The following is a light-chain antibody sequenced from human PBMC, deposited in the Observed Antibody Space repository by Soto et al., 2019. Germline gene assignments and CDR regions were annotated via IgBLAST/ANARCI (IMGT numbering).Light chain of an antibody. CDR2: GAS. Sequence: EIVMTQSPVTLSVSPGERATLSCRASQSVSSNLAWYQQKPGQAPRLLIYGASTRATGIPARFSGSGSGTEFTLTISSLQSEDFAVYYCQQYNNWPWVTFGQGTKLEIK. V-gene: IGKV3-15*01. CDR1: QSVSSN. CDR3: QQYNNWPWVT. J-gene: IGKJ2*01.